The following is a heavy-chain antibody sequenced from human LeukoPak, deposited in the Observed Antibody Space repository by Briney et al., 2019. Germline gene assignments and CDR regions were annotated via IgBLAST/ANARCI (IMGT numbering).Heavy chain of an antibody. CDR2: IYYSGYT. D-gene: IGHD3-10*01. CDR3: AKHYMGSSDIRGFDS. CDR1: GGSISSSTYS. J-gene: IGHJ4*02. V-gene: IGHV4-39*01. Sequence: PSETLSLTCTVSGGSISSSTYSWGWVRQPPGKGLEWIGSIYYSGYTYYNPSLESRVTISIDTSKNQFSLKLSSVTAADTAIYYCAKHYMGSSDIRGFDSWGQGTLVTVSS.